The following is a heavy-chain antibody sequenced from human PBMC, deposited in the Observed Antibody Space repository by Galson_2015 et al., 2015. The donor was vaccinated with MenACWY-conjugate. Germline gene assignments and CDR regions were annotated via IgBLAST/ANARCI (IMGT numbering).Heavy chain of an antibody. CDR3: ASAVAAYWAF. Sequence: SVKVSCKASDERFTSYGLNWVRQAPGQGPEWMGWISGYNGDTNYAQKFQGRVTMTTDTSTSTAYMELSSLTTDDTAVYYCASAVAAYWAFWGQGTLVTVSS. CDR1: DERFTSYG. J-gene: IGHJ4*02. D-gene: IGHD6-6*01. CDR2: ISGYNGDT. V-gene: IGHV1-18*01.